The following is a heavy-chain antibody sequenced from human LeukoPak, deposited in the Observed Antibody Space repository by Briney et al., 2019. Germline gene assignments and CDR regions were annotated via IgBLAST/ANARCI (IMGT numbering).Heavy chain of an antibody. J-gene: IGHJ4*02. CDR2: IYSGGGT. V-gene: IGHV3-66*01. D-gene: IGHD5-24*01. Sequence: GGSLRLSCAASGFTVSSDYMSWVRQAPGKGLEWVSIIYSGGGTYYADSVKGRFTISRDQSKNTLYLQMNSLTAEDAAVYYCARDPRDGYTVSFWGQGTLVTVSS. CDR1: GFTVSSDY. CDR3: ARDPRDGYTVSF.